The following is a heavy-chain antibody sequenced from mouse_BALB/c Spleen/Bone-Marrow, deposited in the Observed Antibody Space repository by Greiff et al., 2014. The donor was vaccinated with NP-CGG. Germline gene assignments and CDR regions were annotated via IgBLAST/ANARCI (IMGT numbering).Heavy chain of an antibody. D-gene: IGHD2-10*02. V-gene: IGHV1S30*01. J-gene: IGHJ3*01. Sequence: VQLQQSGPELVKPGPSVKISCKASGYSFTGYYMHWVKQSHGKSLEWIGEINPYNGGTSYNQKFKGKATLTVDTSSSTAFMELHSLTSDDSLVYYCARQLYGNYAYWGQGTLVTVSA. CDR2: INPYNGGT. CDR1: GYSFTGYY. CDR3: ARQLYGNYAY.